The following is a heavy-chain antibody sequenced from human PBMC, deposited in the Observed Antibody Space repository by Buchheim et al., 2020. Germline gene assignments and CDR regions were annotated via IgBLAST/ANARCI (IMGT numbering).Heavy chain of an antibody. D-gene: IGHD2-15*01. CDR3: ARDLVVVAATQHYYYGMDV. Sequence: EVQLVESGGGLVQPGGSLRLSCAASGFTFSSYSMNWVRQAPGKGLEWVLYISSSSSTIYYADSVKGRFTISRDNAKNSLYLQMNSLRDEDTAVYYCARDLVVVAATQHYYYGMDVWGQGTT. CDR2: ISSSSSTI. J-gene: IGHJ6*02. CDR1: GFTFSSYS. V-gene: IGHV3-48*02.